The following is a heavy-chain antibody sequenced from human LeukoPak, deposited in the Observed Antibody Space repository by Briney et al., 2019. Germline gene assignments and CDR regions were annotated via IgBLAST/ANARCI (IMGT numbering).Heavy chain of an antibody. CDR3: VKGLSGSASNLDY. V-gene: IGHV3-64D*09. CDR1: GFIFRSCA. CDR2: ISSNDIST. Sequence: GGSLRLSCSAPGFIFRSCAMHWVRQAPGKGLEYVSTISSNDISTFYADSVKGRFAISRDNSKNTVYLEMSSLRAEDTAIYYCVKGLSGSASNLDYWGQGTLVTVSS. J-gene: IGHJ4*02. D-gene: IGHD3-10*01.